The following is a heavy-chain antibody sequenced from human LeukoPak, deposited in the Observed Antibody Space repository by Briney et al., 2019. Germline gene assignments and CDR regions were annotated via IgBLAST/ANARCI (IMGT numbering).Heavy chain of an antibody. V-gene: IGHV3-23*01. CDR3: AKHIVVATTVCFDY. D-gene: IGHD2-21*02. CDR1: GFTFTNYA. Sequence: PGGSLRLSCAASGFTFTNYAMSWVRQAPGKGLEWVSGISDTGGSTYYADSVKGRFTISRDNSKNTLYLQMNSLRAEDTAVYYCAKHIVVATTVCFDYWGQGTLVTVSS. CDR2: ISDTGGST. J-gene: IGHJ4*02.